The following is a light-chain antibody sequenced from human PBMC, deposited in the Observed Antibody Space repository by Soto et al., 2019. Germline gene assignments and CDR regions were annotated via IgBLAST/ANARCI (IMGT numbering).Light chain of an antibody. CDR1: SRDVGGYNY. CDR3: CSYARPKI. V-gene: IGLV2-11*01. CDR2: DVN. Sequence: QSALTQSRSVSGSPGQSVTISCTGTSRDVGGYNYVSWYQHHPGKAPKLMIYDVNKRPSGVPDRFSGSKSGNTASLTISGFQAEDEAEYSCCSYARPKIFGPGTKVTV. J-gene: IGLJ1*01.